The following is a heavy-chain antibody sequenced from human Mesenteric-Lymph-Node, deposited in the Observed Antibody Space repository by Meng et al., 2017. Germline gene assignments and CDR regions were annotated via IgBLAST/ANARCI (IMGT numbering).Heavy chain of an antibody. Sequence: QVHLQRRGHGLLKPSGPRSLTSPVYGGSFSGYYWSWLRQPPGKGLEWIGEINHSGSTNYNPSLKSRVTISVDTSKNQFSLKLRSVTAADTAVYYCARCNTIVPAAMGDYWGQGTLVTVSS. CDR1: GGSFSGYY. J-gene: IGHJ4*02. D-gene: IGHD2-2*01. CDR3: ARCNTIVPAAMGDY. CDR2: INHSGST. V-gene: IGHV4-34*01.